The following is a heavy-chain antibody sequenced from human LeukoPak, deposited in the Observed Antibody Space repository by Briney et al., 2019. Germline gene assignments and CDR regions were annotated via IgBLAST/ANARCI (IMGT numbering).Heavy chain of an antibody. J-gene: IGHJ4*02. CDR2: ISSGSTI. CDR1: GFTFSSYG. CDR3: ARESIAVAGAPFDY. D-gene: IGHD6-19*01. Sequence: PGGSLRLSYAASGFTFSSYGMHWVRQAPGKGLEWVSYISSGSTIYDADSVKGRFTISGDNAKNSLYLQMNSLRAEDTAVYYCARESIAVAGAPFDYWGQGTLVTVSS. V-gene: IGHV3-48*04.